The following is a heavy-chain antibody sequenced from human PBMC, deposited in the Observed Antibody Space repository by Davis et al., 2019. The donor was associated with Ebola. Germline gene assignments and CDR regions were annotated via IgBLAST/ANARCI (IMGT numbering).Heavy chain of an antibody. V-gene: IGHV4-31*03. CDR3: ARSGSYWGAFHY. CDR2: IYYTGST. J-gene: IGHJ4*02. CDR1: GGSISSGGYY. D-gene: IGHD1-26*01. Sequence: MPSETLSFTCTVSGGSISSGGYYYTWIRQHPGRGLEWIGYIYYTGSTYYNPSLKSRLTISVDTSKNQFSLNLSSVTAADTAVYYCARSGSYWGAFHYWGQGTLVTVSS.